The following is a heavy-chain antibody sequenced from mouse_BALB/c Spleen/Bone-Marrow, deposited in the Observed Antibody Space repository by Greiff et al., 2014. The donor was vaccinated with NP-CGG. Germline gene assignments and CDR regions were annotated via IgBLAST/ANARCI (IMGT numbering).Heavy chain of an antibody. CDR2: INPYNDGT. D-gene: IGHD2-10*02. J-gene: IGHJ4*01. V-gene: IGHV1-14*01. CDR3: ARKVWYYAMDY. Sequence: EVQLQESGPELVKPGASVKMSCKASGYTFTSYVMHWVKQKPGQGLEWIGYINPYNDGTKYNEKFKGKATLTSDKSSSTAYMELSSLTFEDSAVYYCARKVWYYAMDYWGQGTSVTVSS. CDR1: GYTFTSYV.